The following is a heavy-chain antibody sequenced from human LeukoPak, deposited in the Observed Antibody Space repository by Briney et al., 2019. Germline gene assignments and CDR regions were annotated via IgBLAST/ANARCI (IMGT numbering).Heavy chain of an antibody. CDR3: ARDGKGFDI. J-gene: IGHJ3*02. Sequence: KPSETLSLTCTVSSGSITYYYWSWIRQPPGKGLEWIGYIYSSGTTNYNPSLKSRVTISVDTSKNQFSLKLSSVTAADTAVYYCARDGKGFDIWGQGTMVTVSS. CDR2: IYSSGTT. D-gene: IGHD1-1*01. CDR1: SGSITYYY. V-gene: IGHV4-59*01.